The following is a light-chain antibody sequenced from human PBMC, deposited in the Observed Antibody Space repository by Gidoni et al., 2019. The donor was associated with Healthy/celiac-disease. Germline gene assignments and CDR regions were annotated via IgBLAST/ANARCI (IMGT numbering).Light chain of an antibody. Sequence: IPMTQSPSSLSASVGDRVTITCRASQSISSYLNWYQQKPGKAPKLLIYAASSLQSGVPSRFSGSGSGTDFTLTISSLQPEDFATYYCQQSYSTPYSFXXXTKLEIK. V-gene: IGKV1-39*01. J-gene: IGKJ2*03. CDR3: QQSYSTPYS. CDR1: QSISSY. CDR2: AAS.